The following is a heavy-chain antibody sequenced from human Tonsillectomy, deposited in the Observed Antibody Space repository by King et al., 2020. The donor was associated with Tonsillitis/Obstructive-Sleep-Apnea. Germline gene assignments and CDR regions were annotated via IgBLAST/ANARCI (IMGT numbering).Heavy chain of an antibody. V-gene: IGHV3-33*01. CDR2: IWYDGSNK. J-gene: IGHJ6*02. Sequence: VQLVQSGGGVVQPGRSLRLSCAASGFTFSSYGMHWVRQAPGKGLEWVAVIWYDGSNKYYADSVKGRFTISRDNSKNTLYLQMNSLRAEDTAVYYCASDLISRYDFWSGYYLPYYYYYYYGMDVWGQGTTVTVSS. D-gene: IGHD3-3*01. CDR1: GFTFSSYG. CDR3: ASDLISRYDFWSGYYLPYYYYYYYGMDV.